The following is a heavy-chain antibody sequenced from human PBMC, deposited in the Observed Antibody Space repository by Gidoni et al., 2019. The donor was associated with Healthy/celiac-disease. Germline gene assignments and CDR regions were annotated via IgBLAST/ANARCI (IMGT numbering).Heavy chain of an antibody. V-gene: IGHV1-69*01. CDR1: GCTFSSYA. CDR3: ARGGTMVRGVIGFDP. J-gene: IGHJ5*02. Sequence: QVQLVQSGAEVQKPGSSVKVSCKASGCTFSSYALSWVRQAPGQGLEWMGGIIPILGTANYAQKFQGRVTITADESTSTAYMELSSLRSEDTAVYYCARGGTMVRGVIGFDPWGQGTLVTVSS. CDR2: IIPILGTA. D-gene: IGHD3-10*01.